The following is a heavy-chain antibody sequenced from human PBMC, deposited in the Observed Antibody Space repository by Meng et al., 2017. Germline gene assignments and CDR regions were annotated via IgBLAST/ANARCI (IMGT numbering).Heavy chain of an antibody. Sequence: VQLGQSGAEVKKPGASVKVSCKASGYTLTGYYMHWVRQAPGQGLEWMGWINPNSGGTNYAQKFQGRVIMTRDTSISTAYMELSRLRSDDTAVYYCASRYDSSGSAAFQHWGQGTLVTVSS. CDR3: ASRYDSSGSAAFQH. CDR2: INPNSGGT. J-gene: IGHJ1*01. CDR1: GYTLTGYY. V-gene: IGHV1-2*02. D-gene: IGHD3-22*01.